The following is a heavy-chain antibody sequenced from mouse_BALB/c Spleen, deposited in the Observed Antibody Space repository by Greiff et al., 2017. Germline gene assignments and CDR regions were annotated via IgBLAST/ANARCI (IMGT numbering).Heavy chain of an antibody. Sequence: DVMLVESGGGLVQPGGSRKLSCAASGFTFSSFGMHWVRQAPEKGLEWVAYISSGSSTIYYADTVKGRFTISRDNPKNTLFLQMTSLRSEDTAMYYCARTRYHDVGCLYAMDYWGQGTSVTVSS. D-gene: IGHD2-14*01. V-gene: IGHV5-17*02. CDR2: ISSGSSTI. CDR3: ARTRYHDVGCLYAMDY. CDR1: GFTFSSFG. J-gene: IGHJ4*01.